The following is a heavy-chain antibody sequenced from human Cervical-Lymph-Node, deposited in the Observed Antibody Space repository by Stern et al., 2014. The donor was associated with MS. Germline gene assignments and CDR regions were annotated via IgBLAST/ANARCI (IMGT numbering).Heavy chain of an antibody. Sequence: VQLVESGAEVREPGDSLKISCKTSGYRVINNWIAWVRQVPGKGLEWIGIIYPGDSDIRYSPSFQGHVTISVDKSISTAYLQWSSLKASDTAVYYCARWSVACDSWGQGALITVSS. CDR2: IYPGDSDI. CDR1: GYRVINNW. V-gene: IGHV5-51*03. CDR3: ARWSVACDS. J-gene: IGHJ4*02. D-gene: IGHD2-21*01.